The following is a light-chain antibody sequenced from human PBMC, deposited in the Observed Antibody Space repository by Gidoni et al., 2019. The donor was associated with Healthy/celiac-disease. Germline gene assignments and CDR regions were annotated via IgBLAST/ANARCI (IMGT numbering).Light chain of an antibody. J-gene: IGLJ2*01. Sequence: QSALTQPRSVSGSPGPSVTIPCTGTSSDVGGYNYVSWYQQHPGKAPKPMIYDVSKRPSGVPDRFSGSKSGNTASLTISGLQAEDEADYYCCSYAGSYTRVFGGGTKLTVL. CDR3: CSYAGSYTRV. V-gene: IGLV2-11*01. CDR2: DVS. CDR1: SSDVGGYNY.